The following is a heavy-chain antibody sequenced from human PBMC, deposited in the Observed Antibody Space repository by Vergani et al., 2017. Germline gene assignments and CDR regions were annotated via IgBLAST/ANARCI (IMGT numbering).Heavy chain of an antibody. CDR2: IYYSGST. J-gene: IGHJ4*02. CDR1: GGSISSGDYY. Sequence: QVQLQESGPGLVKPSQTLSLTCTVSGGSISSGDYYWSWIRQPPGKGREWSGYIYYSGSTYYNPSLKSRVTISVDTSKNQFSLKLSSVTAADTAVYYCARYPRDGYNYKGLGFDYWGQGTLVTVSS. V-gene: IGHV4-30-4*08. CDR3: ARYPRDGYNYKGLGFDY. D-gene: IGHD5-24*01.